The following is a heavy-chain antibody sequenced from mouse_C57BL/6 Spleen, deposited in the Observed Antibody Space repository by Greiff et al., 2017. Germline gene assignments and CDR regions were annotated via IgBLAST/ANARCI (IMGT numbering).Heavy chain of an antibody. CDR2: IYPGDGDT. Sequence: QVQLKQSGPELVKPGASVKISCKASGYAFSSSWMNWVKQRPGKGLEWIGRIYPGDGDTNYNGKFKGKATLTADKSSSTAYMQLSSLTSEDSAVYCCARWHDYGDFDYWGQGTTLTVSS. D-gene: IGHD2-4*01. CDR1: GYAFSSSW. V-gene: IGHV1-82*01. J-gene: IGHJ2*01. CDR3: ARWHDYGDFDY.